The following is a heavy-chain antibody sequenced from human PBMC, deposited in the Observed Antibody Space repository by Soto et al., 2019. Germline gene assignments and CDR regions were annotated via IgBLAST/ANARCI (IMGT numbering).Heavy chain of an antibody. V-gene: IGHV3-30*18. CDR1: GSTFRSYG. J-gene: IGHJ4*02. CDR2: ISSDGSNK. Sequence: QVQLVESGGGVVQPGRSLRLSCAASGSTFRSYGMHWVRQAPGKGLEWVAAISSDGSNKNYVDSVKGRFTISRDNSENSLYMEMNSLRAEDAAVYYCAKDTYYYDSTGYYVFDYWGQGTLVTVSS. CDR3: AKDTYYYDSTGYYVFDY. D-gene: IGHD3-22*01.